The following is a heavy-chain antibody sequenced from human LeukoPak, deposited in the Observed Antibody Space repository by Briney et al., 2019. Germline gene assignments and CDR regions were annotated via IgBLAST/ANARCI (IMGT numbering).Heavy chain of an antibody. CDR3: ARDGLCSSTSCYSGVLFYYMDV. Sequence: GGSLRLSCAASGFTFSDYYMSWIRQAPGKGLEWVSYISSSGGTIYYADSVKGRFTISRDNAKNSLYLQMNSLRAEDTAVYYCARDGLCSSTSCYSGVLFYYMDVWGKGTTVTVSS. D-gene: IGHD2-2*02. CDR2: ISSSGGTI. J-gene: IGHJ6*03. V-gene: IGHV3-11*01. CDR1: GFTFSDYY.